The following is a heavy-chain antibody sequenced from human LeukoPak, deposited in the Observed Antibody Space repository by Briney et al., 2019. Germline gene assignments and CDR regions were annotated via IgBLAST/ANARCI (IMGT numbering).Heavy chain of an antibody. V-gene: IGHV3-74*01. Sequence: GGSLRLSCAASGLSFSSYWTHWVRQAPGKGLMWVSRIDTDGSRTGYADYVKGRFTISRDNAKNTLYLKMNSLRAEDTAVYYCASSQWPHSSICWRQGTLATVPA. CDR1: GLSFSSYW. D-gene: IGHD6-19*01. CDR2: IDTDGSRT. CDR3: ASSQWPHSSIC. J-gene: IGHJ4*02.